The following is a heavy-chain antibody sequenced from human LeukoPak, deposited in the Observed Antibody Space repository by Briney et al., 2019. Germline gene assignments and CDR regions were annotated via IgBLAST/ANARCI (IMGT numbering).Heavy chain of an antibody. J-gene: IGHJ4*02. Sequence: SETLSLTRTVSGGSISSYYWSWIRQPAGKGLEWIGRIYTSGSTNYNPSLKSRVTISVDTSKNRFSLRLNSVTAADTAVYYCARLNSHQLRPRFDYWGQGTLVTVSS. V-gene: IGHV4-4*07. CDR2: IYTSGST. D-gene: IGHD2-2*01. CDR3: ARLNSHQLRPRFDY. CDR1: GGSISSYY.